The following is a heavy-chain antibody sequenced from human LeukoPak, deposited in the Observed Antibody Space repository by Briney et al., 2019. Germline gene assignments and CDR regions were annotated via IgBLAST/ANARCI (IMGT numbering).Heavy chain of an antibody. J-gene: IGHJ6*03. V-gene: IGHV3-48*04. CDR3: ARSNWNFNYYYYYYMDV. CDR1: GFTFSSYS. CDR2: TSSSSTI. Sequence: GGSLRLSCTASGFTFSSYSMNWVRQAPGKGLEWVSYTSSSSTIYYADSVKGRFTISRDNAKNSLYLQMSSLRAEDTAVYCCARSNWNFNYYYYYYMDVWGKGTTVTVSS. D-gene: IGHD1-7*01.